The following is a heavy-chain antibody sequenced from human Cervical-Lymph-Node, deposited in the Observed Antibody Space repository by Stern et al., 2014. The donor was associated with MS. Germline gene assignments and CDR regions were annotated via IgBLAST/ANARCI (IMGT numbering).Heavy chain of an antibody. CDR2: FFHRGST. J-gene: IGHJ6*02. V-gene: IGHV4-39*01. CDR1: GGSIRNNFFY. CDR3: ARHSDNSGYYYRPYYDYGVGV. D-gene: IGHD3-22*01. Sequence: QLQLQESGPGLVKPSETLSLTCTVSGGSIRNNFFYWGWIRQPPGKGLEWVGSFFHRGSTYYNPSLKSRVTISVDTSKNQFPLKLSSVTAADTAVYYCARHSDNSGYYYRPYYDYGVGVWGQGTTVTVS.